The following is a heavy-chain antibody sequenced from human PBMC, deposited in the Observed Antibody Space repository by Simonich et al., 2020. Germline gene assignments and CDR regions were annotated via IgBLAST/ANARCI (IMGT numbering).Heavy chain of an antibody. J-gene: IGHJ4*02. CDR1: GFTFSSSS. D-gene: IGHD3-10*01. Sequence: GGGLVKPVGSLRLSCAASGFTFSSSSMNWFRQAPGTGLEWVSSIRSISTNINYADSLKGRFSISTDNAKNSLYLQMNRLRAEDTAGYDCARDTAYYGSGSYDFDYWGQGTLVTVSS. CDR3: ARDTAYYGSGSYDFDY. V-gene: IGHV3-21*01. CDR2: IRSISTNI.